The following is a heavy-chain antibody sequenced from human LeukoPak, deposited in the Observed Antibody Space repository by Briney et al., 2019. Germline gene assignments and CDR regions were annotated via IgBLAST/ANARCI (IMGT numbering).Heavy chain of an antibody. CDR3: ARQDGRALYYFDY. D-gene: IGHD5-24*01. J-gene: IGHJ4*02. V-gene: IGHV5-51*01. CDR2: IYPGDSDT. Sequence: AWGRQMPGKGLEWMGIIYPGDSDTRYSPSFQGQVTISADKSITTAYLHLSSLKASDTALYYCARQDGRALYYFDYWGQGTLVTVSS.